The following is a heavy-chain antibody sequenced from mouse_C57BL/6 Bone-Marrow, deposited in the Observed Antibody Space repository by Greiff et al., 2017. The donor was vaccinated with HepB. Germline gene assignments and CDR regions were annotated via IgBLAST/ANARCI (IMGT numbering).Heavy chain of an antibody. V-gene: IGHV1-47*01. CDR1: GYTFTTYP. CDR3: ARSAIYYYGSSYGYYAMDY. Sequence: VQLQQSGAELVKPGASVKMSCKASGYTFTTYPIEWMKQNHGKSLEWIGNFHPYNDDTKYNEKFKGKATLTVEKSSSTVYLELSRLTSDDSAVYYCARSAIYYYGSSYGYYAMDYWGQGTSVTVSS. CDR2: FHPYNDDT. D-gene: IGHD1-1*01. J-gene: IGHJ4*01.